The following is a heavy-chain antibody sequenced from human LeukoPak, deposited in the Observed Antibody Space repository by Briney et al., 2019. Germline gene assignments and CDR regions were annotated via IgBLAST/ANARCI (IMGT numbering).Heavy chain of an antibody. CDR2: ISAYNGNT. CDR3: ARVPDAFDI. J-gene: IGHJ3*02. Sequence: ASVKVSCKASGYTFTSYGISWVRQAPGQGLEWMGWISAYNGNTNYAQKLQGRVTMTRDTSISTAYMELSRLRSDDTAVYYCARVPDAFDIWGQGTMVTVSS. CDR1: GYTFTSYG. V-gene: IGHV1-18*01.